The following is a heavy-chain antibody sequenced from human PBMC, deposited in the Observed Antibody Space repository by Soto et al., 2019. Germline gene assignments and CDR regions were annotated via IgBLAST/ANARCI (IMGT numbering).Heavy chain of an antibody. Sequence: QVQLVESGGGVVQPGRSLRLSCAASGFTVSSYGMHWVRQAPGKGLEWVAHISKDGGNKYYGDSVKGRFTISRDNSENTLNLEVNSLRPEDTAVYYCSKDQQQHLVRGWFDPWGQGTLVIVSS. CDR3: SKDQQQHLVRGWFDP. J-gene: IGHJ5*02. CDR2: ISKDGGNK. D-gene: IGHD6-13*01. V-gene: IGHV3-30*18. CDR1: GFTVSSYG.